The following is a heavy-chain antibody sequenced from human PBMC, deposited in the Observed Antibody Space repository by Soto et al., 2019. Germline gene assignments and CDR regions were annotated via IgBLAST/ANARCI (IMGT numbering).Heavy chain of an antibody. D-gene: IGHD3-16*02. CDR1: GFSLDTRTVG. J-gene: IGHJ3*02. CDR2: IYWDNDK. V-gene: IGHV2-5*02. CDR3: AHIMITYGGVIGLDAFDI. Sequence: QITLKESGPTLVEPTQTLTLTCTFSGFSLDTRTVGVGWIRQPPGKALEWVAIIYWDNDKRYSPSLRSRLAIDKDTSKNQVVLTMTALDPVDTGTYYCAHIMITYGGVIGLDAFDIWGQGTMVTVSS.